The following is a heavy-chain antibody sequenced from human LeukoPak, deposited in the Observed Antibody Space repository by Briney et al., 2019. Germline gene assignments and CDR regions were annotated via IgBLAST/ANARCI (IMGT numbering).Heavy chain of an antibody. Sequence: GGSLRLSCAASGFTFSSYWMSWVRQAPGKGLEWVANIKQDGSEKYYVDSVKGRFTISRDNSKNTLYLQMNSLRAEDTAVYYCLLRVAVAGLDYWGQGTLVTVSS. CDR3: LLRVAVAGLDY. J-gene: IGHJ4*02. CDR1: GFTFSSYW. D-gene: IGHD6-19*01. V-gene: IGHV3-7*03. CDR2: IKQDGSEK.